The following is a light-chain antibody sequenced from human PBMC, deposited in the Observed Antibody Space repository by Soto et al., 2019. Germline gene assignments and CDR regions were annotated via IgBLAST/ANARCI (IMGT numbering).Light chain of an antibody. Sequence: NFMLTQPHSVSESPGKTVTISCTGIGGSIATNYVQWHQQRPGSAPTTVIYEDDKRPSGVPDRFSGSIDRSSNSASLIISGLKTEDEADYFCQSHDSTNVVFGRGTKVTVL. V-gene: IGLV6-57*02. CDR1: GGSIATNY. J-gene: IGLJ2*01. CDR2: EDD. CDR3: QSHDSTNVV.